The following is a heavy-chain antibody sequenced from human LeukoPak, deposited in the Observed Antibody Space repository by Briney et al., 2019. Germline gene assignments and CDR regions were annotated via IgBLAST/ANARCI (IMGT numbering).Heavy chain of an antibody. CDR1: GFTVSSNY. D-gene: IGHD6-19*01. CDR2: IYSGGST. CDR3: AREARLRTGGWDYYYYYMDV. V-gene: IGHV3-53*01. Sequence: PGGSLRLSCAASGFTVSSNYMSWVRQAPGKGLEWVSVIYSGGSTYYADSVKGRFTISRDNSKNTLYLQMNSLRAEDTAVYYCAREARLRTGGWDYYYYYMDVWGKGTTVTVSS. J-gene: IGHJ6*03.